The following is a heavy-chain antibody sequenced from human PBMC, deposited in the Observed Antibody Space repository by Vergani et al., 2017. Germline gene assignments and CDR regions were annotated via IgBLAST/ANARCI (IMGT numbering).Heavy chain of an antibody. D-gene: IGHD3-22*01. CDR1: GFTFSSYS. V-gene: IGHV3-21*01. J-gene: IGHJ3*02. Sequence: EVQLVESGGGLVKPGGSLRLSCAASGFTFSSYSMNWVRQAPGKGLEWVSSISSSSSYIYYADSVKGRFTISRDNAKNSLYLQMNSLRAEDTAVYYCARIQGGGYNAFDIWGQGTMVTVSS. CDR3: ARIQGGGYNAFDI. CDR2: ISSSSSYI.